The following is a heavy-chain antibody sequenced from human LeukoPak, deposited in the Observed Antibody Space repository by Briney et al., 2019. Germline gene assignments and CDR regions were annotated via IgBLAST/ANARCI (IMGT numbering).Heavy chain of an antibody. D-gene: IGHD6-19*01. CDR2: IYYSGST. CDR1: GGSISSSSYY. Sequence: PSETLSLTCTVSGGSISSSSYYWGWIRQPPGKGLEWIGSIYYSGSTYYNPSLKSRVTISVDTSKNQFSLKLSPVTAADTAVYYCARVGKSGWYDYWGQGTLVTVSS. CDR3: ARVGKSGWYDY. J-gene: IGHJ4*02. V-gene: IGHV4-39*07.